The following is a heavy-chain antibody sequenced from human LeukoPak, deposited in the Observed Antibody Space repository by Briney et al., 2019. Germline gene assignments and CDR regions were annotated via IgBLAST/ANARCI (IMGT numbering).Heavy chain of an antibody. CDR3: AKEGRWLQLRRGYFDY. J-gene: IGHJ4*02. V-gene: IGHV3-23*01. CDR2: ISGSGRST. CDR1: GFTFSSYA. D-gene: IGHD5-24*01. Sequence: PGGSLRLSCAASGFTFSSYAMSWVRQAPGKGLEWVSAISGSGRSTYYADSVKGRFTISRDNSKNTLYLQMYSLRAEDTAVYYCAKEGRWLQLRRGYFDYWGQGTLVTVSS.